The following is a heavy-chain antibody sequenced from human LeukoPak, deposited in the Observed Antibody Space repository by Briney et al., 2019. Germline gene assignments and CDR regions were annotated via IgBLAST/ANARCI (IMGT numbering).Heavy chain of an antibody. CDR3: AKDTRSSWPYYFDY. CDR2: ISGSGGGDST. J-gene: IGHJ4*02. D-gene: IGHD6-13*01. V-gene: IGHV3-23*01. CDR1: GFTFSIYA. Sequence: GGSLRLSCAAPGFTFSIYAMSWVRQAPGKGLEWVSSISGSGGGDSTYYADSVKGRFTVSRDSSKNTLYLQMNRLRAEDTAVYYCAKDTRSSWPYYFDYWGQGTLVTVSS.